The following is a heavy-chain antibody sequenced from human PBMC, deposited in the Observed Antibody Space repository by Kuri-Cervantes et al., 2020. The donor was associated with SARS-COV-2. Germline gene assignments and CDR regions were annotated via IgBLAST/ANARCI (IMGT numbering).Heavy chain of an antibody. CDR1: GFIFSDYY. CDR2: IGPSGTTK. D-gene: IGHD6-19*01. Sequence: GESLKISCTASGFIFSDYYMTWIRQAPGKGLEWVSNIGPSGTTKYYADSVKGRFTISRDNAKNSLYLQMSSLRAEDTAVYYCASDSSGWYRDAFDIWGQGTMVTVSS. V-gene: IGHV3-11*04. J-gene: IGHJ3*02. CDR3: ASDSSGWYRDAFDI.